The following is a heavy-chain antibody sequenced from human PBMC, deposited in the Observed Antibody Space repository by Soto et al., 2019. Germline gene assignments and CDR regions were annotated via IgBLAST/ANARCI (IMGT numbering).Heavy chain of an antibody. CDR3: TTRGYDILTGTNALDS. CDR2: IKSKTDGGTT. CDR1: GFTFSNAW. D-gene: IGHD3-9*01. J-gene: IGHJ3*02. Sequence: GGSLRLSCAASGFTFSNAWMSWVRQAPGKGLEWVGRIKSKTDGGTTDYAAPVKGRFTNSRDDSKNTLYLQMNSLKTEDTPVYYCTTRGYDILTGTNALDSWDQETMVTVSS. V-gene: IGHV3-15*01.